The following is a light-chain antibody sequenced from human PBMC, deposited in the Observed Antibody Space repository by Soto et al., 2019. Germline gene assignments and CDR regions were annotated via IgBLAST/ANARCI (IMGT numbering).Light chain of an antibody. V-gene: IGKV3-15*01. Sequence: EIVLTQSPATLSSSPGERATLSFGASQTVSSKLAWYQHKPGQTPRLLIYDTSTRATGVPARFSGSRSGPEFTLTINSLQSEDFAIYYCQPYNNWPLTFGGGTKVDIK. CDR2: DTS. CDR1: QTVSSK. CDR3: QPYNNWPLT. J-gene: IGKJ4*01.